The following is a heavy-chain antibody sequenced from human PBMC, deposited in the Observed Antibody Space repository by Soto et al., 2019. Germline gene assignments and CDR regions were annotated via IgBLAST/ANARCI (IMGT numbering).Heavy chain of an antibody. CDR1: GFTFSSYA. D-gene: IGHD6-19*01. J-gene: IGHJ4*02. Sequence: GGSLRLSCAASGFTFSSYAMHWVRQAPGKGLEWVAVISYDGSNKYYADSVKGRFTISRDNSKNTLYLQMNSLRAEDTAVYYCAGRQWLASFDFWGQGTLVTVSS. V-gene: IGHV3-30-3*01. CDR2: ISYDGSNK. CDR3: AGRQWLASFDF.